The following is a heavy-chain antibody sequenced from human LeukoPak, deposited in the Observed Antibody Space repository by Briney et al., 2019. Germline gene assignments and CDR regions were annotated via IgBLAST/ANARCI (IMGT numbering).Heavy chain of an antibody. D-gene: IGHD2-15*01. CDR2: ISGSGGST. CDR1: GFTFTTYW. CDR3: ARHRSGGSQDDAFDI. J-gene: IGHJ3*02. V-gene: IGHV3-23*01. Sequence: GSLRLSCAASGFTFTTYWMTWVRQAPGKGLEWVSAISGSGGSTYYADSVKGRFTISRDNSKNTLYLQMNSLRAEDTAVYYCARHRSGGSQDDAFDIWGQGTMVTVSS.